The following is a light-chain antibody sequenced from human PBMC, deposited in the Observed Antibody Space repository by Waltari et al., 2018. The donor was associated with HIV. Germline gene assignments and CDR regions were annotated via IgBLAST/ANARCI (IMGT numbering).Light chain of an antibody. CDR1: SSNIGNHF. CDR3: ATWDDSLNSFWV. CDR2: RND. V-gene: IGLV1-47*01. Sequence: QSVLTQPPSASGTPGQRVVISCSGGSSNIGNHFVYWSQQLPGSTPKLLIYRNDQRPSGVSDRFSGSKSGTSASLAISGLRSEDEADYYCATWDDSLNSFWVFGGGTKVTVL. J-gene: IGLJ3*02.